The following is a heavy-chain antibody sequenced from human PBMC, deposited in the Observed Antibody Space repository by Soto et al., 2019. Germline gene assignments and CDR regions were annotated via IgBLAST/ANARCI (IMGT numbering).Heavy chain of an antibody. Sequence: QVQLVQSGAEVKKPGASVKVSCKASGYTFTSYAMHWVRQAPGRRLEWMGWINAGNGNTKYSQKFQGRVTITRDTSASTAYMELSSLRSEDTAVYYCARGYGSTFFDYWGQGTLVTVSS. V-gene: IGHV1-3*01. CDR2: INAGNGNT. D-gene: IGHD3-16*01. J-gene: IGHJ4*02. CDR3: ARGYGSTFFDY. CDR1: GYTFTSYA.